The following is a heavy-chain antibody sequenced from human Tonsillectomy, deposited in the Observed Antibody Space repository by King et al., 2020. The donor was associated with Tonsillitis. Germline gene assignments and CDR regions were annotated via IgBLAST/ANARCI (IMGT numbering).Heavy chain of an antibody. J-gene: IGHJ4*02. V-gene: IGHV3-30*18. CDR1: GFTFSSYA. Sequence: VQLVESGGGVVQPGRSLRLSCAASGFTFSSYAIHWVRQAPGRGLEWVAIISYDGSDQYYTDSVKGRFTASRDNSKNTLFLQMNSLRAEDTAVYYCAKDGGDTTGTTRAFDYWGQGTLVTVSS. CDR2: ISYDGSDQ. CDR3: AKDGGDTTGTTRAFDY. D-gene: IGHD1-1*01.